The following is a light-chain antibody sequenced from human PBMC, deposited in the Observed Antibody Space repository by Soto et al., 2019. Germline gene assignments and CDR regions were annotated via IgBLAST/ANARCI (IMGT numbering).Light chain of an antibody. CDR3: QQHGTSPIT. CDR2: DAS. CDR1: QSVSSN. V-gene: IGKV3-20*01. J-gene: IGKJ5*01. Sequence: EVVVTQSPATLSVSPGERATLSCRASQSVSSNLAWYQQKPGQAPRLLIYDASNRATGIPDRFSGSGSGTDFTLTISRLEPEDFAVYYCQQHGTSPITFGQGTRLEIK.